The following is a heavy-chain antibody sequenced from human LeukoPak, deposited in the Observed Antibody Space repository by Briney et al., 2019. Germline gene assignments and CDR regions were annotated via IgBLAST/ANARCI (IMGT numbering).Heavy chain of an antibody. CDR2: IIPIFGTA. J-gene: IGHJ4*02. CDR3: ARGLFAGSTSCYDY. CDR1: GGTFSSYA. Sequence: SVKVSCKASGGTFSSYAISLVRQVPGQGLEWMGRIIPIFGTANYAQKFQGRVTITTDESTSTAYMELSSLRSEDTAVYYCARGLFAGSTSCYDYWGQGTLVTVSS. D-gene: IGHD2-2*01. V-gene: IGHV1-69*05.